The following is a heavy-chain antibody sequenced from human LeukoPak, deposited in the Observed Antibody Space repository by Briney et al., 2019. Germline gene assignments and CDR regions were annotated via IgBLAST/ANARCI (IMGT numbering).Heavy chain of an antibody. CDR2: INPNSGGT. D-gene: IGHD3-22*01. V-gene: IGHV1-2*06. CDR1: GYTFTGYY. J-gene: IGHJ4*02. Sequence: GASVKVSCKASGYTFTGYYMHWVRQAPGQGLEWMGRINPNSGGTNYAQKFQGRVTMTRDTSISTAYMELSRLRSDDTAVYYCARDQRSYYYDSSAGGNYFDYWGQGTLVTVSS. CDR3: ARDQRSYYYDSSAGGNYFDY.